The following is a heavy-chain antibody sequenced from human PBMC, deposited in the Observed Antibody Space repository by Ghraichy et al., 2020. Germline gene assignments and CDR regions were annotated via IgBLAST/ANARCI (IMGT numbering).Heavy chain of an antibody. CDR3: ARRTYYQSRYYGLDV. Sequence: GGSLRLSCEGSELTFGHYSMNWVRQAPGKGLEWISYISSSSATIYYADSVKGRFTISRDNAKKSLYLQMNSLRVEDTAVYYCARRTYYQSRYYGLDVWGRGTTVTGSS. J-gene: IGHJ6*02. CDR2: ISSSSATI. CDR1: ELTFGHYS. V-gene: IGHV3-48*01. D-gene: IGHD3-10*01.